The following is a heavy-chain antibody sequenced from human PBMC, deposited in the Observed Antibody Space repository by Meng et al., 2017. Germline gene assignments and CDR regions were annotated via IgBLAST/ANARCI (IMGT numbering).Heavy chain of an antibody. CDR1: GFTFDDYA. Sequence: GGSLRLSYAASGFTFDDYAMHWVRQAPGKGLEWVSLISWDGGSTYYADSVKGRFTISRDNSKNSLYLQMNSLRAEDTALYYCAKDIRSSGYYYFDYWGQGTVVTVSS. D-gene: IGHD3-22*01. CDR3: AKDIRSSGYYYFDY. V-gene: IGHV3-43D*03. CDR2: ISWDGGST. J-gene: IGHJ4*02.